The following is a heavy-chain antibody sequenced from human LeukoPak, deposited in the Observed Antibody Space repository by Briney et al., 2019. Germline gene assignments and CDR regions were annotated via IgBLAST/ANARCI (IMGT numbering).Heavy chain of an antibody. D-gene: IGHD6-19*01. J-gene: IGHJ3*02. CDR1: GNSFNIYW. CDR3: AKSAVPGRRRAFDI. CDR2: IYPGDSDT. V-gene: IGHV5-51*01. Sequence: GESLKISCKGSGNSFNIYWIGWVRQMPGKGLEWMGIIYPGDSDTRYSPSFQGQVTISADKSISTAYLQWRSLKASDTAMYYCAKSAVPGRRRAFDIWGQGTMVTVSS.